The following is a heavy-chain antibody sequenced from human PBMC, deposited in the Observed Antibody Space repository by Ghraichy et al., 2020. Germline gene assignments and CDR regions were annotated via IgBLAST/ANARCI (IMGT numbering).Heavy chain of an antibody. CDR2: INHSGST. D-gene: IGHD4-17*01. CDR3: ARTRTVTTFGYYYYGMDV. V-gene: IGHV4-34*01. Sequence: SETLSLTCAVYGGSFSGYYWSWIRQPPGKGLEWIGEINHSGSTNYNPSLKSRVTISVDTSKNQFSLKLSSVTAADTAVYYCARTRTVTTFGYYYYGMDVWGQGTTVTVSS. CDR1: GGSFSGYY. J-gene: IGHJ6*02.